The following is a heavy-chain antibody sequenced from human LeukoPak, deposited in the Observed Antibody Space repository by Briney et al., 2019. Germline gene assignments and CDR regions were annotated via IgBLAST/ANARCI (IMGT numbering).Heavy chain of an antibody. CDR2: MYYTGNT. J-gene: IGHJ5*02. CDR3: ARVLAAAGNNWFDP. V-gene: IGHV4-59*12. CDR1: GGSISSDY. D-gene: IGHD6-13*01. Sequence: SETLSLTCTVSGGSISSDYWSWIRQPPGKGLEWIAYMYYTGNTYYNPSLKSRVTISVDTSKNQFPLKLSSVTAADTAMYYCARVLAAAGNNWFDPWGQGTLATVSS.